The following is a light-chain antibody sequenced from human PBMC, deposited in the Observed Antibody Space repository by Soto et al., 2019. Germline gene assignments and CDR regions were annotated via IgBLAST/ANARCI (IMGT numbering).Light chain of an antibody. J-gene: IGLJ3*02. CDR2: DVT. CDR3: SSYTGSSTLR. Sequence: QSALTQPASVSGSPGQSITISCTGTSSDVGGYNYVSWYQQHPGKAPKLLISDVTNRPAGVSNRFSGSKSGITASLTISGLQAEDEANYYCSSYTGSSTLRFGGGTKLPVL. V-gene: IGLV2-14*03. CDR1: SSDVGGYNY.